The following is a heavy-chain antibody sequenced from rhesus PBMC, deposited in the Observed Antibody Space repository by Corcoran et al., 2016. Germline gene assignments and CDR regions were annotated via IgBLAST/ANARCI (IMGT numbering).Heavy chain of an antibody. Sequence: EVRLVETGGGLVQPGGSLKLSCAASGFTFSSYGMSWVRQAPGKGLEWVSAINSGGGSTYYADSVKGRFTISRDNSKNTLSMQRNSLRAEDTAVYYCAKARYYSSWSLVYWGQGVLVTVSS. CDR1: GFTFSSYG. J-gene: IGHJ4*01. D-gene: IGHD6-13*01. V-gene: IGHV3S5*01. CDR2: INSGGGST. CDR3: AKARYYSSWSLVY.